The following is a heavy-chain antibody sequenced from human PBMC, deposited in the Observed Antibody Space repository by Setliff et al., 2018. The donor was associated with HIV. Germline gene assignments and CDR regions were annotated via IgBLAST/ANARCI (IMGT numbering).Heavy chain of an antibody. J-gene: IGHJ4*02. V-gene: IGHV4-61*02. CDR1: GGSISSGSYY. D-gene: IGHD6-19*01. CDR3: ASTGYSSGWSFDY. CDR2: IYTSGST. Sequence: SETLSLTCAVSGGSISSGSYYWSWIRQPAGKGLEWIGRIYTSGSTNYNPSLKSRVTMSIDTSKNQFSLKLISVTAADTAVYYCASTGYSSGWSFDYWGQGTLVTVSS.